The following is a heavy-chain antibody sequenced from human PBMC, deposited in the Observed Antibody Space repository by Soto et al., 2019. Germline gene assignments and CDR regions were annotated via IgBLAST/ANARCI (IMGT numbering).Heavy chain of an antibody. CDR2: IYYSGST. CDR3: ARIRIAAAVYYYYYMDV. J-gene: IGHJ6*03. Sequence: SETLSLTCTVSGGSISSYYWSWIRQRPGKGLEWIGYIYYSGSTNYNPSLKSRVTISVDTSKNQFSLKLSSVTAADTAVYYCARIRIAAAVYYYYYMDVWGKGTTVTVSS. CDR1: GGSISSYY. V-gene: IGHV4-59*08. D-gene: IGHD6-13*01.